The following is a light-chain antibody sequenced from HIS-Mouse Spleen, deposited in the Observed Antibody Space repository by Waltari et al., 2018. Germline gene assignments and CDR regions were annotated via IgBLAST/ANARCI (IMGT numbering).Light chain of an antibody. CDR1: QSISSW. Sequence: DIQMTQSPSTLSASVGDRVTITCRANQSISSWLAWYQQKPGKAPKLLIYKASSLESGVPSRFSGSESGTEFTLTISSLQPDDFATYYCQQYNSYSYTFGQGTKLEIK. V-gene: IGKV1-5*03. J-gene: IGKJ2*01. CDR2: KAS. CDR3: QQYNSYSYT.